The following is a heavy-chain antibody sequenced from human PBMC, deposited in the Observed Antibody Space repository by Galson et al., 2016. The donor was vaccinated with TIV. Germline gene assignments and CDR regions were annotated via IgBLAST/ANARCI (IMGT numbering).Heavy chain of an antibody. CDR2: TYYRSEWYN. V-gene: IGHV6-1*01. Sequence: CAISGDSVSSISAAWNWIRQSPSRGLEWLGRTYYRSEWYNDYAVSVKSRITIESDTSKSQFSLQLNSVTSEDTAVYYCARAAGRNGATCHATCESFDFWGQGTKVTVSS. CDR1: GDSVSSISAA. J-gene: IGHJ3*01. CDR3: ARAAGRNGATCHATCESFDF. D-gene: IGHD3-10*01.